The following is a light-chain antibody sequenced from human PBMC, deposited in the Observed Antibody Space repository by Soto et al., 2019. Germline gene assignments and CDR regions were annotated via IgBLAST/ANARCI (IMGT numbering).Light chain of an antibody. Sequence: QSVLTQAPSASGAPGQRVTISCSGGSSNIGRNSANWYQQLPGTAPKLLIYNNNQRPSGVSDRFSGSESGTSASLAISGLQSEDEADYYCAAWDDSLNAWVFGGGTKLTVL. J-gene: IGLJ3*02. CDR2: NNN. CDR1: SSNIGRNS. V-gene: IGLV1-44*01. CDR3: AAWDDSLNAWV.